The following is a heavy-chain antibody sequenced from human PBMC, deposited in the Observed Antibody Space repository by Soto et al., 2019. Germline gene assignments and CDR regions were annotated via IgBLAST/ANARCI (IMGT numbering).Heavy chain of an antibody. CDR2: VSSSVSYK. V-gene: IGHV3-21*01. Sequence: APGKGLEWVSSVSSSVSYKYYADSVKGRFTISRHNAKNSLYLQMNSLRAEDTAVSCCARPRRLDDGLGIWAQATMGTGSS. J-gene: IGHJ3*02. CDR3: ARPRRLDDGLGI. D-gene: IGHD2-2*03.